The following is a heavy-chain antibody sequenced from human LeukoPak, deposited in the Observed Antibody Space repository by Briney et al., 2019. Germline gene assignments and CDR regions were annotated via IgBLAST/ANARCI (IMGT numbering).Heavy chain of an antibody. CDR2: INRNGSNT. V-gene: IGHV3-20*04. Sequence: GGSLRLSCAASGFTFDDYGMNWVRHAPGKGLEWVSCINRNGSNTGYADSVKGRFTISRDNAKSSLYLQMNRLRVVDTAVYYCVRCFEPIGFYSLYFEYWGQGILVTVSS. D-gene: IGHD3-3*01. J-gene: IGHJ4*02. CDR3: VRCFEPIGFYSLYFEY. CDR1: GFTFDDYG.